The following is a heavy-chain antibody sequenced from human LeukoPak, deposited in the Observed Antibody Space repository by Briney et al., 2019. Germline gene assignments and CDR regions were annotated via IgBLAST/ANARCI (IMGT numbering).Heavy chain of an antibody. Sequence: SETLSLTCTVSGYSISSGYYWGWIRQPPGKGLEWIGNIYHSGSTYYNPSLKSRVTISVDTSKKQFSLKLTSVTAADTAVYYCARVGYYYGSGSYAFDIWGQGTMVTVSS. D-gene: IGHD3-10*01. CDR1: GYSISSGYY. J-gene: IGHJ3*02. CDR3: ARVGYYYGSGSYAFDI. V-gene: IGHV4-38-2*02. CDR2: IYHSGST.